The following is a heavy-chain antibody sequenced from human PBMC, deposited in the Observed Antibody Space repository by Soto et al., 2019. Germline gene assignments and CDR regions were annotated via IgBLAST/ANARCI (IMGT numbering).Heavy chain of an antibody. V-gene: IGHV4-59*01. CDR1: GGSISSYY. D-gene: IGHD3-10*01. Sequence: SETLSLTCTVSGGSISSYYWGWIRQPPGKGLEWIGYIFYSGITNYNPSLESRVTISVDTSKNQFSLKVNSVTAADTAVYYCARVVTMVRGVSGWFDPWGQGTLVTVSS. J-gene: IGHJ5*02. CDR2: IFYSGIT. CDR3: ARVVTMVRGVSGWFDP.